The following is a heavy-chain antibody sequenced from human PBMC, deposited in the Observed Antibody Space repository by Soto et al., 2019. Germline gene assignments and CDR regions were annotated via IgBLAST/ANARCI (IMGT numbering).Heavy chain of an antibody. D-gene: IGHD2-21*02. CDR3: ARDLWGYCGTDCYPLDV. CDR1: GGSISSYY. CDR2: MYNTGST. J-gene: IGHJ6*02. V-gene: IGHV4-59*01. Sequence: SETLSLICTVSGGSISSYYWSWIRQPPGKGLEWIGYMYNTGSTIYNPSFKSRVTISVDTSKNQFSLKLNSVTAADTAVYYCARDLWGYCGTDCYPLDVWGQGTTVTVSS.